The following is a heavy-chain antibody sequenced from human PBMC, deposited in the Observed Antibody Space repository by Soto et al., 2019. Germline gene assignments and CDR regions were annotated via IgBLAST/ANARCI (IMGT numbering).Heavy chain of an antibody. V-gene: IGHV3-23*01. CDR2: ISGSGGST. CDR1: GFTFSSYA. D-gene: IGHD2-2*02. CDR3: AILSCSSTSCYKDAGGY. J-gene: IGHJ4*02. Sequence: EVQLLESGGGLVQPGGSLRLSCAASGFTFSSYAMTWVRQAPGRGLEWVSGISGSGGSTYYADSVKGRCTISRDNFKNTLYVQMNSLRAEDTAVYYCAILSCSSTSCYKDAGGYWGQGTLVTVSS.